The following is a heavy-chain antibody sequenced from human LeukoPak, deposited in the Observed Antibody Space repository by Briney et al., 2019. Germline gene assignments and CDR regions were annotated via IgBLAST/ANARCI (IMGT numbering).Heavy chain of an antibody. CDR2: ITGSGSNL. CDR1: GFTFTSSD. J-gene: IGHJ4*02. Sequence: GGSLRLSCVASGFTFTSSDFNWIRQAPGKGLEWLSTITGSGSNLYYADSVKGRFTTSRDDAKDSVYLQVESLRVEDTAIYYCARNFDSWGQGTLVTVSS. CDR3: ARNFDS. V-gene: IGHV3-21*01.